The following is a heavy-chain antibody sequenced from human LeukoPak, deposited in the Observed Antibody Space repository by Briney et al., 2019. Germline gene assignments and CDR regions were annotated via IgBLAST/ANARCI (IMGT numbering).Heavy chain of an antibody. CDR3: AREESIGSYQFLHDS. J-gene: IGHJ4*02. V-gene: IGHV1-18*04. CDR1: GYTFITYG. D-gene: IGHD1-26*01. CDR2: ISPYNGNT. Sequence: ASVKVSCKASGYTFITYGINWVRQAPGQGLEWMGWISPYNGNTKYVQKLQGRVTMTTDTSTSTAYMELRSLTSDDTAVYYCAREESIGSYQFLHDSWGQGTLVTVSS.